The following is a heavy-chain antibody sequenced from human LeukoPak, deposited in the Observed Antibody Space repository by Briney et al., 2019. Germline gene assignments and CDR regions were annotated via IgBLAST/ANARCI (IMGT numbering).Heavy chain of an antibody. CDR2: IQQDGSVQ. V-gene: IGHV3-7*01. CDR1: GFVFRSYW. J-gene: IGHJ4*02. Sequence: GGSLRLSCAASGFVFRSYWMSWVRQAPGKGLEWVANIQQDGSVQYYVDSVKGRFTISRDNAKNSLYLQMNSLSAEDTAVYYCATHDVLTGYPYFDFWGRGSLVAVSS. CDR3: ATHDVLTGYPYFDF. D-gene: IGHD3-9*01.